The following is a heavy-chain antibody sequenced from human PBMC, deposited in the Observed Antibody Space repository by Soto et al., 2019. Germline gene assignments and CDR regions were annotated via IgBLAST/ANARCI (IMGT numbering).Heavy chain of an antibody. Sequence: QVQLVQSGAEVKKPGSSVKVSCKASGGSFSSYAISWVRQAPGQGLEWMGGIIPIVGTGNYAQNFQGRVTITAEESTSTANKQLSSQRSEATAMYYCASEPRAAGRPGMDVWGQGTTVTVSS. J-gene: IGHJ6*02. CDR2: IIPIVGTG. CDR1: GGSFSSYA. D-gene: IGHD2-15*01. V-gene: IGHV1-69*01. CDR3: ASEPRAAGRPGMDV.